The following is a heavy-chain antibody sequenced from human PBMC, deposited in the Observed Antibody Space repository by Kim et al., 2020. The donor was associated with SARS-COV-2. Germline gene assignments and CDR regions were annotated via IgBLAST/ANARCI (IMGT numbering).Heavy chain of an antibody. Sequence: GGSLRPSCAASGFTFSDYYMSWIRQAPGKGLEWVSYISSSGSTIYYADSVKGRFTISRDNAKNSLYLQMNSLRAEDTAVYYCARELSLRYFDWQYYFDYWGQGTLVTVSS. D-gene: IGHD3-9*01. CDR3: ARELSLRYFDWQYYFDY. CDR1: GFTFSDYY. J-gene: IGHJ4*02. V-gene: IGHV3-11*04. CDR2: ISSSGSTI.